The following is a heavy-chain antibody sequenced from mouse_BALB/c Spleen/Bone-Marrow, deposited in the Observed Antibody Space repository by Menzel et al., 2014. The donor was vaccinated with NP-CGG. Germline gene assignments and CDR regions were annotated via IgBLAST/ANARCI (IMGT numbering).Heavy chain of an antibody. CDR1: GYTFTDYA. CDR2: ISTYYGDA. CDR3: ARDAMDY. V-gene: IGHV1S137*01. J-gene: IGHJ4*01. Sequence: QVQLQQSGAELVRPGVSVKISCKGSGYTFTDYAMHWVKQSHAKSLEWIGVISTYYGDASYNQKFKGKATMIVDKSSSTAYMELARLTSEDSAIYYCARDAMDYWGQGTSVTVSS.